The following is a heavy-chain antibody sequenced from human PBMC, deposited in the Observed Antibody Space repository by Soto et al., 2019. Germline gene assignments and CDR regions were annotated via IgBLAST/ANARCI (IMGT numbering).Heavy chain of an antibody. CDR3: ARDWGSIIVAAGTSYYYGMDV. CDR1: GFTFSSYS. CDR2: ISSSSSYI. Sequence: GGSLRLSCAASGFTFSSYSMNWVRQAPGKGLEWVSSISSSSSYIYYADSVKGRFTISRDNAKNSLYLQMNSLRAEDTAVYYCARDWGSIIVAAGTSYYYGMDVWGQGTTVTVSS. V-gene: IGHV3-21*01. J-gene: IGHJ6*02. D-gene: IGHD6-13*01.